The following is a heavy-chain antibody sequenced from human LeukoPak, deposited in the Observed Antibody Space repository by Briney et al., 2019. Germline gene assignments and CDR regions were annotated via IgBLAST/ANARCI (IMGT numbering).Heavy chain of an antibody. CDR2: SRNKANSYTT. D-gene: IGHD1-26*01. Sequence: PGGSLRLSCAASGFTFSDHYMDWVRQTPGKGLEWVGRSRNKANSYTTEYAASVKGRFIISRDDSKNSLFLQMNSLKTDDTAVYYCTRASLSGSYFFYWGQGALVTVSP. CDR1: GFTFSDHY. CDR3: TRASLSGSYFFY. V-gene: IGHV3-72*01. J-gene: IGHJ4*02.